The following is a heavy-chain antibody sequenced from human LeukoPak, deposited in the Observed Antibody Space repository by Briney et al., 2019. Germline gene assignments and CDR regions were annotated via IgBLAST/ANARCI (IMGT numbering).Heavy chain of an antibody. CDR3: AKDIRSSGWSPALDY. CDR1: GFTFDDSA. V-gene: IGHV3-9*03. D-gene: IGHD6-19*01. Sequence: GGSLGLSCAASGFTFDDSAMHWVRQAPGKGLEWVSGISWNSGSIGYADSVKGRFTISRDNAKNYLYLQMNSLRAEDMALYYCAKDIRSSGWSPALDYGGQGTLVTVSS. CDR2: ISWNSGSI. J-gene: IGHJ4*02.